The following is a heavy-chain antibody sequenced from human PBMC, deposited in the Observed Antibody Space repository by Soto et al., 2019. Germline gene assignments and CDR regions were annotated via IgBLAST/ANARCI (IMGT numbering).Heavy chain of an antibody. V-gene: IGHV4-30-2*01. CDR2: IYHSGST. Sequence: PSETLSLTCAVSGGSISSGGYSWSWIRQPPGKGLEWIGYIYHSGSTYYNPSLKSRVTISVDRSKNQFSLKLSSVTAADTAVYYCARAGMVRGVITEIDYWGQGTLVTVSS. J-gene: IGHJ4*02. CDR3: ARAGMVRGVITEIDY. D-gene: IGHD3-10*01. CDR1: GGSISSGGYS.